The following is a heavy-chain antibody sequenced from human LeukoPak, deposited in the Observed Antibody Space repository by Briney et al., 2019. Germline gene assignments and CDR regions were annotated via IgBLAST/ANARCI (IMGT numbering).Heavy chain of an antibody. J-gene: IGHJ4*02. CDR2: INHSGST. CDR1: GGSFSGYY. V-gene: IGHV4-34*01. CDR3: ARGTLL. Sequence: SETLSLTCAVYGGSFSGYYWSWIRQPPGKGLGWIGEINHSGSTNYNPSLKSRVTISADTSKNQFSLKLSSVTAADTAVYYCARGTLLWGQGTLVTVSS.